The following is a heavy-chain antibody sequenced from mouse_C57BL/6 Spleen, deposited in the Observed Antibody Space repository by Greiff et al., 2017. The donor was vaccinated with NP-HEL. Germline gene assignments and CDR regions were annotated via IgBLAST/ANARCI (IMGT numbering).Heavy chain of an antibody. CDR3: TTPYGSPWFAY. CDR2: IDPEDGDT. Sequence: EVQLQQSGAELVRPGASVKLSCTASGFNIKDYYMHWVKQRPEQGLEWIGRIDPEDGDTEYAPKFQGKATMTADTSSNTAYLQLSSLTSGDTAVYYCTTPYGSPWFAYWGQGTLVTVSA. D-gene: IGHD1-1*01. CDR1: GFNIKDYY. J-gene: IGHJ3*01. V-gene: IGHV14-1*01.